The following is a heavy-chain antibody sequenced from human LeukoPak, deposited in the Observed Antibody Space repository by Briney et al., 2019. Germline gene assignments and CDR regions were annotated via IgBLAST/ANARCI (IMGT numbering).Heavy chain of an antibody. CDR1: GDTLSQLT. D-gene: IGHD3-16*01. V-gene: IGHV1-24*01. J-gene: IGHJ4*02. Sequence: ASVKVSCKISGDTLSQLTIHWVRQAPGEGLEKMGRFDPEYGEKVFAQTFQGRVTMTGDTSTNTAYMELSSLRSEDTAVYYCATGIMIPAGFDYWGQGTLVTVSS. CDR2: FDPEYGEK. CDR3: ATGIMIPAGFDY.